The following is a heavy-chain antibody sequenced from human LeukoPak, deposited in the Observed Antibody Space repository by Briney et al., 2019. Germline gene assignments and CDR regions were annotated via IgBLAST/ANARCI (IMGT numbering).Heavy chain of an antibody. CDR3: ASGGTMIVVYYFDY. J-gene: IGHJ4*02. Sequence: GGSLRLSCAASGFTFSSYWMSWVRQAPGKGLEWVANIKQDGSEKYYVDSVKGRFTISRDNAKNSLYLQMNSLRAEDTAVYYCASGGTMIVVYYFDYWGQGTLVTVSS. V-gene: IGHV3-7*01. D-gene: IGHD3-22*01. CDR2: IKQDGSEK. CDR1: GFTFSSYW.